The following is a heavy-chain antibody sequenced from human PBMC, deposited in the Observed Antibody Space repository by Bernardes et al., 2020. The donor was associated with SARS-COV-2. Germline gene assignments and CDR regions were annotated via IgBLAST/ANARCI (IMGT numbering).Heavy chain of an antibody. CDR3: ARIWDSIWGAPLD. Sequence: SETLSLTCTVSGASISDGVYHWSWIRQHPGKGLEWIGHVFYSGSTDYNPSLKSRLLMSIDTSKNLFSLNLTSVTPADTAVYYCARIWDSIWGAPLDWGQGILVTVSS. CDR1: GASISDGVYH. CDR2: VFYSGST. D-gene: IGHD3-16*01. V-gene: IGHV4-31*03. J-gene: IGHJ4*02.